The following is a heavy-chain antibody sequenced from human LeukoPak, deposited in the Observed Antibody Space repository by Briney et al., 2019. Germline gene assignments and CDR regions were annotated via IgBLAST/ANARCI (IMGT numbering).Heavy chain of an antibody. CDR3: AKDRLEYSSSGYYYMDV. V-gene: IGHV3-30*02. D-gene: IGHD6-6*01. CDR2: IRYDGSNK. Sequence: GGSLRLSCAASRFTFSSYGMHWVRQAPGKGLEWVAFIRYDGSNKYYADSVKGRFTISRDNSKNTLYLQMNSLRAEDTAVYYCAKDRLEYSSSGYYYMDVWGKGTTVTVSS. J-gene: IGHJ6*03. CDR1: RFTFSSYG.